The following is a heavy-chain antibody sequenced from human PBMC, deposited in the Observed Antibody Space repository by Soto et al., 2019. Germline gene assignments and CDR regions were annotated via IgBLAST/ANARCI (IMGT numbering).Heavy chain of an antibody. V-gene: IGHV4-39*01. CDR1: GGSISSSSYY. D-gene: IGHD3-3*01. CDR3: ATSQHVVYYDFWSGLFDP. J-gene: IGHJ5*02. CDR2: IYYSGST. Sequence: SETLSLTCTVSGGSISSSSYYWGWIRQPPGKGLEWIGSIYYSGSTYYNPSLKSRVTISVDTSKNQFSLKLSSVTAADTAVYYCATSQHVVYYDFWSGLFDPWGQGTLVTVSS.